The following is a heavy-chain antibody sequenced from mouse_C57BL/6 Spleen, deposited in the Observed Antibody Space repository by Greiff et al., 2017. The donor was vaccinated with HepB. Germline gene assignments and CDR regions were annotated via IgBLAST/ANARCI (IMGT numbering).Heavy chain of an antibody. J-gene: IGHJ1*03. CDR1: GFTFSSYA. D-gene: IGHD1-1*01. Sequence: EVQLVESGGGLVKPGGSLKLSCAASGFTFSSYAMSWVRQTPEKRLEWVATISDGGSYTYYPDNVKGRFPISRDNAKNNQYLQMSHMKSEDTAMYYCARGGSSAWYFDVWGTGTTVTVSS. V-gene: IGHV5-4*01. CDR2: ISDGGSYT. CDR3: ARGGSSAWYFDV.